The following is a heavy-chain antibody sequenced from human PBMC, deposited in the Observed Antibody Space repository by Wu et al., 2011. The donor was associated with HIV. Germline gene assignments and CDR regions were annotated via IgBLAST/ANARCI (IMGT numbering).Heavy chain of an antibody. CDR2: ISAYNGDT. CDR1: GYTFTSYG. J-gene: IGHJ6*01. CDR3: VRGSTYYDFWSGYYTPYYMDV. D-gene: IGHD3-3*01. V-gene: IGHV1-18*01. Sequence: QVQLVQSGAEVKKPGASVKVSCKASGYTFTSYGISWVRQAPGQGLEWMGWISAYNGDTNYAQKLQGRVTMTIDTSTSTAYMELRSLRSDDTAVYYCVRGSTYYDFWSGYYTPYYMDVWAKDHGHRLL.